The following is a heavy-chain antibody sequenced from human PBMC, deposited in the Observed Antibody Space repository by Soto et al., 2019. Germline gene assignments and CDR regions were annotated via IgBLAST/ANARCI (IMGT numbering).Heavy chain of an antibody. D-gene: IGHD6-13*01. CDR2: ISAYNGNT. J-gene: IGHJ4*02. CDR3: AGGDIAAAVSLDY. CDR1: GYTFTSYG. Sequence: ASVKVSCKASGYTFTSYGISWVRQAPGQGLEWMGWISAYNGNTNYAQKLQGRVTMTTDTSTSTASMELRSLRSADTAVYYCAGGDIAAAVSLDYWGQGTLVTVSS. V-gene: IGHV1-18*01.